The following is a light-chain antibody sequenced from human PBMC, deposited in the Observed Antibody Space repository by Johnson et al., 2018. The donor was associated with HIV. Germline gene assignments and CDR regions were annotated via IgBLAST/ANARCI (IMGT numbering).Light chain of an antibody. CDR1: SSNIGNNY. V-gene: IGLV1-51*01. J-gene: IGLJ1*01. CDR3: GTWDSRLSAAYV. Sequence: QSVLTQPPSVSAAPGQKVTISCSGSSSNIGNNYISWYQQLPGTAPKLLIYDNNKRPSGIPDRFSGSKSGTSATLGITGLQNGDEAEYYCGTWDSRLSAAYVFGTGTKVTVL. CDR2: DNN.